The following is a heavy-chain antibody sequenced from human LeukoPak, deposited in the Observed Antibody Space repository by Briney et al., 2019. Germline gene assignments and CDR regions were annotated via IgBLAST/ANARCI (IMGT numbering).Heavy chain of an antibody. V-gene: IGHV4-61*01. CDR2: IYHSGDS. J-gene: IGHJ4*02. Sequence: SETLSLTCSVSGGSVSSGTYYWSWIRQPPGKGLEWIGYIYHSGDSYYNPSLKGRVSMSIDTSKNQFYLKLSSVTAAGTAVYYCAPYYSPVNFAYWGQGTLVTVSS. CDR3: APYYSPVNFAY. CDR1: GGSVSSGTYY. D-gene: IGHD3-10*01.